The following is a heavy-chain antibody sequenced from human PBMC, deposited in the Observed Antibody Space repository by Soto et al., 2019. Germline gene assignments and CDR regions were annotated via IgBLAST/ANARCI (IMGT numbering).Heavy chain of an antibody. CDR1: GFTFSSYA. V-gene: IGHV3-23*01. CDR2: ISGSGGST. J-gene: IGHJ4*02. D-gene: IGHD6-19*01. Sequence: EVQLLESGGGLVQPGGSLRLSCAASGFTFSSYAMSWVRQAPGKGLEWVSAISGSGGSTYYADSVKGRFTISRDNSKNTLYLQMTSLRAGDTAVYYCAKEGEYSSGWDDFDYWGQGTLVTVSS. CDR3: AKEGEYSSGWDDFDY.